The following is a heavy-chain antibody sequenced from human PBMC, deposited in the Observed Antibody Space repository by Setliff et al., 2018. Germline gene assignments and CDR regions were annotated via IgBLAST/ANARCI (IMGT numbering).Heavy chain of an antibody. D-gene: IGHD5-18*01. CDR3: ARGGAFSYGYPLHH. CDR1: DDSISSRHYY. CDR2: IYTSWSS. J-gene: IGHJ5*02. Sequence: SETLSLTCTVSDDSISSRHYYWSWIRQPAGKGLEWIGQIYTSWSSNYNPSLKGRASLSIDASKRQFSLKLTSVTAADKAVYYCARGGAFSYGYPLHHWGQGTLVTVSS. V-gene: IGHV4-61*09.